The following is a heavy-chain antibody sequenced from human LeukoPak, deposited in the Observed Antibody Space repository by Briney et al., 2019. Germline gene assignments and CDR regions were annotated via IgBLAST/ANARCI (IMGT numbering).Heavy chain of an antibody. J-gene: IGHJ4*02. CDR3: ARHSRSWYFDY. V-gene: IGHV4-4*07. CDR2: IYTSGSI. D-gene: IGHD6-13*01. CDR1: DDSSSSYY. Sequence: PSETLSLTCTVSDDSSSSYYWSWIRQPAGKGLEWIGRIYTSGSINYNPSLKSRVTMSVDTSKNQFSLRLSAVTAADTAVYYCARHSRSWYFDYWGQGTLVTVSS.